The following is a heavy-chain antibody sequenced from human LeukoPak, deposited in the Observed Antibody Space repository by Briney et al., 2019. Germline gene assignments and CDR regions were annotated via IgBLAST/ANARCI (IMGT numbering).Heavy chain of an antibody. CDR3: ARDLSRSGWYYYYGMDV. CDR2: IYHSGST. V-gene: IGHV4-38-2*02. D-gene: IGHD6-19*01. CDR1: GYSISSGYY. Sequence: SETLSLTCTVSGYSISSGYYWGWSRQPPGKGLEWIGSIYHSGSTYYNPSLKSRVTISVDTSKNQFSLKLSSVTAADTAVYYCARDLSRSGWYYYYGMDVWGQGTTVTVSS. J-gene: IGHJ6*02.